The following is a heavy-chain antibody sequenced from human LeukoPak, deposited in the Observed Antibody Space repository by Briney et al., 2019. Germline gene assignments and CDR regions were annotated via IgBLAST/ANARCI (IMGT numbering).Heavy chain of an antibody. CDR3: ARMGAYGLDYYYYYYMDV. CDR1: GGTFSSYA. CDR2: IIPIFGTA. Sequence: SVKVSCTASGGTFSSYAISWVRQAPGQGLEWMGGIIPIFGTANYAQKFQGRVTITADKSTSTAYMELSSLRSEDTAVYYCARMGAYGLDYYYYYYMDVWGKGTTVTVSS. V-gene: IGHV1-69*06. J-gene: IGHJ6*03. D-gene: IGHD3-16*01.